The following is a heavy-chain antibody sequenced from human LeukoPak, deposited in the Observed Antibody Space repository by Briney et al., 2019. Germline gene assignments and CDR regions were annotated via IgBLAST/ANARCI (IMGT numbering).Heavy chain of an antibody. Sequence: PSETLSLTCTVSGASISTSSSDHYWTLIRQSPGKGLEWIAGINYSGATYYNPSLNSRASISVDMSKNQFSLKLRYVTAADTAVYYCVRDLAGNGAYNWFDPWGQGALVTVSS. CDR2: INYSGAT. J-gene: IGHJ5*02. CDR3: VRDLAGNGAYNWFDP. V-gene: IGHV4-39*02. CDR1: GASISTSSSDHY. D-gene: IGHD2-8*01.